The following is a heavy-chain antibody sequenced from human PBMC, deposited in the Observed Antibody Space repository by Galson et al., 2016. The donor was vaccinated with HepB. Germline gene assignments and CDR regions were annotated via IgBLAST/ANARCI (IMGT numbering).Heavy chain of an antibody. CDR2: IKPDGSGG. CDR3: TRYYDILTGYYASDY. J-gene: IGHJ4*02. D-gene: IGHD3-9*01. Sequence: SLRLSCAASGFIFSSSWMSWVRQAPGKGLEWVANIKPDGSGGYFLDSLKGRFTVSRDNAKNTLYLQMNSLRAEDTAVYYCTRYYDILTGYYASDYWGQGTLVTVAS. CDR1: GFIFSSSW. V-gene: IGHV3-7*01.